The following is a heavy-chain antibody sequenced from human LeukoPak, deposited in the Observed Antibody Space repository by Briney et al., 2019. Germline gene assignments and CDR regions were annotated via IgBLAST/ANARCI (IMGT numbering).Heavy chain of an antibody. Sequence: ASVKVSCKASGYIFISYAMHWVRQAPGQRLEWMGSINAGTGNTKYSQELQGRVTMTRNTSISTAYMELSSLRSEDTAVYYCARAVRGRRYYMDVWGKGTTVTISS. CDR3: ARAVRGRRYYMDV. D-gene: IGHD3-10*01. J-gene: IGHJ6*03. V-gene: IGHV1-3*03. CDR2: INAGTGNT. CDR1: GYIFISYA.